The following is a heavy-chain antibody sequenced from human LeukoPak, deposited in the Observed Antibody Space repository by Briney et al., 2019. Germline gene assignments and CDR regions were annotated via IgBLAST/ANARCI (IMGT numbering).Heavy chain of an antibody. CDR2: IKSKIDGGAR. CDR3: TTGGNVLVSDTRAFGI. J-gene: IGHJ3*02. Sequence: GGSLRLSCAASGFTFSSYAMSWVRQAPGKGLEWVGRIKSKIDGGARDYAEFVKGRFTISRDDSKDTLYLQMNSLKTEDTAVYYCTTGGNVLVSDTRAFGIWGQGTLVTVSS. V-gene: IGHV3-15*01. CDR1: GFTFSSYA. D-gene: IGHD2-15*01.